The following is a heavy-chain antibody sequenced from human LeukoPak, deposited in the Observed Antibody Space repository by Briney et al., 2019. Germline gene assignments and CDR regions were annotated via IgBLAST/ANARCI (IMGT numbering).Heavy chain of an antibody. Sequence: GGSLRLSCAASGFTFSSYAMHWVRQAPGKGLEYVSAISSNGGSTYYANSVKGRFTISRDNSKNTLYLQMGSLRAEDMAVYYCARGGYSSRTHLDYWGQGTLVTASS. D-gene: IGHD6-13*01. CDR1: GFTFSSYA. CDR2: ISSNGGST. CDR3: ARGGYSSRTHLDY. J-gene: IGHJ4*02. V-gene: IGHV3-64*01.